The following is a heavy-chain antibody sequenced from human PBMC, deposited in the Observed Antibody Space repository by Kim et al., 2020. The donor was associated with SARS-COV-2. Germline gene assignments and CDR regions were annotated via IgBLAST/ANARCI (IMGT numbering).Heavy chain of an antibody. Sequence: SETLSLTCTVSGGSISSSSYYWGWIRQPPGKGLEWIGSIYYSGSTYYNPSLKSRVTISVDTSKNQFSLKLSSVTAADTAVYYCARLGYSSGWYYYYYGMDVWGQGTTVTVSS. V-gene: IGHV4-39*01. CDR1: GGSISSSSYY. D-gene: IGHD6-19*01. CDR2: IYYSGST. CDR3: ARLGYSSGWYYYYYGMDV. J-gene: IGHJ6*02.